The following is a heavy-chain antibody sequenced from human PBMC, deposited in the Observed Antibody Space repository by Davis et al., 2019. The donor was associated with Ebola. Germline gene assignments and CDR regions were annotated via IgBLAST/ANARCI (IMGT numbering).Heavy chain of an antibody. V-gene: IGHV6-1*01. J-gene: IGHJ6*02. D-gene: IGHD1-26*01. Sequence: PSETLSLTCAISGDSVSSGGWNWIRQSPSRGLEWLGRTYFNSKWYNDYAVSVKTRITINPDTSKNQFSLQLNSVTPEDTAVYYCARGWGRIGMGVWGQGTTVTVSS. CDR2: TYFNSKWYN. CDR1: GDSVSSGG. CDR3: ARGWGRIGMGV.